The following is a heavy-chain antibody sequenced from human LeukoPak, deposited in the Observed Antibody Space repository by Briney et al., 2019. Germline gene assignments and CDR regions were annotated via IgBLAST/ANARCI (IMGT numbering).Heavy chain of an antibody. CDR2: ISSSSSYI. V-gene: IGHV3-21*01. J-gene: IGHJ6*02. D-gene: IGHD3-10*01. CDR1: GFTFSSYS. Sequence: GGSLRLSCAASGFTFSSYSMNWVRQAPGKGLEWVSSISSSSSYIYYADSVKGRFTISRDNAKNSLYLQMNSLRAEDTAVYYCARDEKRVLWFGELLTTYYYYYGMDVWGQGTTVTVSS. CDR3: ARDEKRVLWFGELLTTYYYYYGMDV.